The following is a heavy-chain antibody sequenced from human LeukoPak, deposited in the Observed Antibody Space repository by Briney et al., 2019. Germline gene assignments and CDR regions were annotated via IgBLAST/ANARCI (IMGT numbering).Heavy chain of an antibody. D-gene: IGHD3-22*01. CDR1: GFTFSSYG. CDR3: AKDRDGXDSXXXXY. J-gene: IGHJ4*01. Sequence: GGSLRLSCAASGFTFSSYGMHWVRQAPGKGLEWVAVIWYDGSNKYYADSVKGRFTISRDNSKNTLDLQMNSLRAEDTAVYYCAKDRDGXDSXXXXYXXXGTLVTVS. V-gene: IGHV3-33*06. CDR2: IWYDGSNK.